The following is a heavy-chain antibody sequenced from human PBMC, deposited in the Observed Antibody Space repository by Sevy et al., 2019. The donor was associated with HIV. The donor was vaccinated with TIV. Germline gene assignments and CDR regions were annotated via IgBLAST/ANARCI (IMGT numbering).Heavy chain of an antibody. CDR1: GFSFDSYG. CDR3: AKDHKGHSSGWYLYYFDY. CDR2: ISGSGGST. D-gene: IGHD6-19*01. Sequence: GGSLRLSCAVSGFSFDSYGMTWVRQAPGKGLEWVSGISGSGGSTYYADSVKGRFTISRDNSKNTLYLQMNSLRAEDTAVYYCAKDHKGHSSGWYLYYFDYWGQGTLVTVS. V-gene: IGHV3-23*01. J-gene: IGHJ4*02.